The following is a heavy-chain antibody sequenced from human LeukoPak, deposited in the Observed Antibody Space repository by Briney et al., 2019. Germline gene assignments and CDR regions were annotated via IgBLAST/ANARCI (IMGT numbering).Heavy chain of an antibody. CDR3: ARVGIAVAGTWDY. CDR2: INPNSGGT. D-gene: IGHD6-19*01. Sequence: ASVKVSCKASGYTFTGYYMHWVRQAAGQGLEWMGWINPNSGGTNYAQKFQGRVTMTRDTSISTAYMELSRLRSDDTAVYYCARVGIAVAGTWDYWGQGTLVTVSS. CDR1: GYTFTGYY. V-gene: IGHV1-2*02. J-gene: IGHJ4*02.